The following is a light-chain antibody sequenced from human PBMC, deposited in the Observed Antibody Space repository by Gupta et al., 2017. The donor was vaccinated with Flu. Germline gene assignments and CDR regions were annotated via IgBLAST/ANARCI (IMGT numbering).Light chain of an antibody. CDR3: AAWDDRLRGVV. CDR1: SSNIGTNY. Sequence: QPVLTQPPSASGTPGQRVTISCSGSSSNIGTNYVYRYQQFPGTAPKLLIYRNNQRPSGVPDRFSGSKSGTSASLAISGLRSEDEADYYCAAWDDRLRGVVFGGGTRLTVL. CDR2: RNN. V-gene: IGLV1-47*01. J-gene: IGLJ2*01.